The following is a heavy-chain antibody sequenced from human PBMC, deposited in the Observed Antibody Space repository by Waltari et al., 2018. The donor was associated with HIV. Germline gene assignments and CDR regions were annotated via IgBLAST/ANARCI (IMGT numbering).Heavy chain of an antibody. J-gene: IGHJ4*02. V-gene: IGHV4-59*01. D-gene: IGHD6-19*01. CDR2: IYYTGST. Sequence: QVQLQESGPGLVKPSETLSLTCTVSGGSIRNYYWSWIRQPPGKGLDWIWYIYYTGSTNYNPSLKIRVTISVETYKNQFSRKLRSVTAADTAVYYCAREASSGLCDYWGQGTLVTVSS. CDR3: AREASSGLCDY. CDR1: GGSIRNYY.